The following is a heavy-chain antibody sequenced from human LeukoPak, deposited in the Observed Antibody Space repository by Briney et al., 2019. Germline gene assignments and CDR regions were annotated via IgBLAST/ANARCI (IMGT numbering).Heavy chain of an antibody. CDR2: TYYRSKWYH. Sequence: SQTLSLTCAISGDSVSSGSAAWSWIRQSPSRGLEWLGRTYYRSKWYHDYALFLQSRIIISPDTSNNQISLQLSSVTPEDTAVYYCARVLVSYAMDVWGTGTTVTVSS. D-gene: IGHD2-8*02. CDR1: GDSVSSGSAA. J-gene: IGHJ6*04. V-gene: IGHV6-1*01. CDR3: ARVLVSYAMDV.